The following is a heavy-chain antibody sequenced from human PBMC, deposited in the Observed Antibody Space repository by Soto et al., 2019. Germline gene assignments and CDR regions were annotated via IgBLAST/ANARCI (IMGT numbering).Heavy chain of an antibody. CDR2: IVVGTGNI. J-gene: IGHJ5*02. V-gene: IGHV1-58*01. CDR1: GVTFSTSG. CDR3: APGGPPDASGS. D-gene: IGHD3-16*01. Sequence: GASVKVSCKASGVTFSTSGVQWARQARGQRLEWIGWIVVGTGNIKYAQKFQGRVTITWDMSTSTSYMELSSLRPEDTAVYYCAPGGPPDASGSWGQGTLVTVSS.